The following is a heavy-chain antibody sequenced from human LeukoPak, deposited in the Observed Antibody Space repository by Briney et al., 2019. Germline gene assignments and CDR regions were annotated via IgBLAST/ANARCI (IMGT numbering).Heavy chain of an antibody. V-gene: IGHV3-48*01. J-gene: IGHJ3*02. CDR3: AKEPPVRSDIVVVPAAFGAAPDAFDI. D-gene: IGHD2-2*01. CDR1: GFTFSSYS. Sequence: PGGSLRLSCTASGFTFSSYSMNWVRQAPGKGLEGVSYISSGSTTIYYADSVKGRFTISIDNSKNTLYLQMNSLSAEATAVYYCAKEPPVRSDIVVVPAAFGAAPDAFDIWGQGTMVTVSS. CDR2: ISSGSTTI.